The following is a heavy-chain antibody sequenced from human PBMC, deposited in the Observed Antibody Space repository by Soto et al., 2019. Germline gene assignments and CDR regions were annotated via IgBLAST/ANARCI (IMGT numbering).Heavy chain of an antibody. J-gene: IGHJ6*02. Sequence: EVQLVESGGDLVQPGGSLRLSCAASAFSFSNYNMDWVRQAPGKGLEWVSYIGVDSRTIYYADSVNGRFTISRDNAKSSLYLQMNSLRDEDTAVYYCARDCGRGYGMDVWGQGTTVTVSS. CDR2: IGVDSRTI. CDR3: ARDCGRGYGMDV. CDR1: AFSFSNYN. V-gene: IGHV3-48*02. D-gene: IGHD3-10*01.